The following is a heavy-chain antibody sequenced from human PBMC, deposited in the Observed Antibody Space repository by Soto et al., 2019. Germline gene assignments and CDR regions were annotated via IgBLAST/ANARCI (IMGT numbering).Heavy chain of an antibody. CDR2: IRSKAYGGTT. CDR1: GFTFGDYA. V-gene: IGHV3-49*03. D-gene: IGHD3-3*01. Sequence: PGGSLRLSCTASGFTFGDYAMSWFRQAPGKGLEWVGFIRSKAYGGTTEYAASVKGRFTISRDDSKSIAYLQMNSLKTEDTAVYYCTRVGGDFWSGFPYYGMDVWGQGTTVTVSS. J-gene: IGHJ6*02. CDR3: TRVGGDFWSGFPYYGMDV.